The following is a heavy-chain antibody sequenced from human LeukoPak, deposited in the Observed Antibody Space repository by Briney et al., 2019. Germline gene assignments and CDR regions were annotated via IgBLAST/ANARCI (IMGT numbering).Heavy chain of an antibody. D-gene: IGHD6-13*01. CDR1: GFTFSDYY. V-gene: IGHV3-11*01. Sequence: PGGSLRLSCAASGFTFSDYYMSWIRQAPGKGLEWVSYISSSGSTIYYADPVKGRFTISRDNAKNSLYLQMNSLRAEDTAVYYCAGPGGYSSSWWDYWGQGTLVTVSS. CDR2: ISSSGSTI. CDR3: AGPGGYSSSWWDY. J-gene: IGHJ4*02.